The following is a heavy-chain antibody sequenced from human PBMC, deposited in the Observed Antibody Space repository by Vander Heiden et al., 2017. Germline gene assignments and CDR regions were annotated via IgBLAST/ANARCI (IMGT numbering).Heavy chain of an antibody. V-gene: IGHV3-30*03. CDR2: ISYDGSNK. CDR3: ARGLTGTGDY. Sequence: QVQLVESGGGVVQPGMSLRLSFAASGFTFSNDGMHWVRKEPGKGLEWVALISYDGSNKFYADSVKGRFTISRDKSRHTVYLQMNSLTAEDTAVYYCARGLTGTGDYWGQGTLVTVSS. D-gene: IGHD1-20*01. CDR1: GFTFSNDG. J-gene: IGHJ4*02.